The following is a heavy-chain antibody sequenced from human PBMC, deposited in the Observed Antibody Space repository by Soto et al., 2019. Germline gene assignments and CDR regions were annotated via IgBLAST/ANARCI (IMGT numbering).Heavy chain of an antibody. CDR1: GFALSDYT. J-gene: IGHJ4*01. CDR3: ARGTSQTHDFWSGFFDN. D-gene: IGHD3-3*01. CDR2: LSPSGNYI. V-gene: IGHV3-21*01. Sequence: DGLLVESGGGLVKPGGSLKLSCVVSGFALSDYTLNWVRQSPGKGLEWVSSLSPSGNYIYFRDPVKGRFTLSRDTAKNSVYLQMNSLTPEDTAVYYCARGTSQTHDFWSGFFDNWGHGTLVTVSS.